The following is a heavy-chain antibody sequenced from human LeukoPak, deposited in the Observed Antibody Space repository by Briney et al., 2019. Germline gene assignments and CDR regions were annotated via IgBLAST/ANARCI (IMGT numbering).Heavy chain of an antibody. CDR3: ARDSRALPS. Sequence: GGSLRLSCAASGFTFNNYWMSWVRQAPGKGLEWVANIKQGGSEKYYVDSVKGRFTISRDNVKNSLYLQMNSLRADDAAMYYCARDSRALPSWGQGTLVTVSS. CDR1: GFTFNNYW. V-gene: IGHV3-7*01. J-gene: IGHJ4*02. CDR2: IKQGGSEK.